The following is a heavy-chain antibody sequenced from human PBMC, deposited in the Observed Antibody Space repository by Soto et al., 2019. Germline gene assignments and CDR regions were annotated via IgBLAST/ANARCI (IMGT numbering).Heavy chain of an antibody. V-gene: IGHV4-31*03. CDR1: GGFISSVGYY. CDR3: VRYGSTGSYYDAFAI. CDR2: IDYRGST. D-gene: IGHD1-26*01. Sequence: SETLSLTCTVSGGFISSVGYYWSWIRQHPGKGLEWIGYIDYRGSTDYSPSLKSRVTISLDTSKNQFSLKLSSVTAADTAVYYCVRYGSTGSYYDAFAIQGQGTMVTGSS. J-gene: IGHJ3*02.